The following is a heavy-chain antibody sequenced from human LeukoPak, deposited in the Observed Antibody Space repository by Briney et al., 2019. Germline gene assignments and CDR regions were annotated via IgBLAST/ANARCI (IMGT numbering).Heavy chain of an antibody. CDR2: IYTSGST. Sequence: SQTLSLTCTVSGGSISSGSYYWSWIRQPAGKGLEWIGRIYTSGSTNYNPSLKSRVTISVDTSKNQFSLKLSSVTAADTAVYYCARDLGPCQDQYGAPTYYFDYWGPGHLVTVSS. CDR3: ARDLGPCQDQYGAPTYYFDY. V-gene: IGHV4-61*02. CDR1: GGSISSGSYY. J-gene: IGHJ4*02. D-gene: IGHD4-17*01.